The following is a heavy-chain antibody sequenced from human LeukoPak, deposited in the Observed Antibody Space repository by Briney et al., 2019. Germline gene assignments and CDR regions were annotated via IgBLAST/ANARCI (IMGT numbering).Heavy chain of an antibody. J-gene: IGHJ4*02. CDR3: ARWSWSGYHNFDY. CDR2: IYYSGST. CDR1: GGSISSSSYY. D-gene: IGHD3-3*01. Sequence: SETLSLTCTVSGGSISSSSYYWGWIRQPPGKGLEWIGSIYYSGSTYYNPSLKSRVTISVDTSKNQFSLKLSSVTAADTAVYYCARWSWSGYHNFDYWGQGTLVTVSS. V-gene: IGHV4-39*07.